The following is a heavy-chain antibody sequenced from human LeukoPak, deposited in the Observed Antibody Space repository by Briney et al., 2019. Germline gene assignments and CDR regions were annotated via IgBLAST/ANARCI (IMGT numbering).Heavy chain of an antibody. J-gene: IGHJ4*01. CDR1: GGSISSDY. CDR2: IYTGGST. CDR3: AREWVPTSPDYFDY. Sequence: SETLSLTCTVSGGSISSDYWSWIRQPAGKGLEWIGRIYTGGSTTHYNPSLKSRVSMSVDTSKNQFSLKLSSVTAADTAVYYCAREWVPTSPDYFDYWGRGILVTVSS. V-gene: IGHV4-4*07. D-gene: IGHD1-26*01.